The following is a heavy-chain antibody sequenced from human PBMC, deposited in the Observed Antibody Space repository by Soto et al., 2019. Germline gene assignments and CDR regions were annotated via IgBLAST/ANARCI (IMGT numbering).Heavy chain of an antibody. J-gene: IGHJ4*02. CDR2: IYYSGST. D-gene: IGHD6-13*01. Sequence: SETLSLTCTVSGVSISSYYWSWIRQPPGRGLEWIGYIYYSGSTNYNPSLKSRVTISVDTSKNQFSLKLSSVTAADTAVYYCAREAAAKFDYWGQGTLVTVSS. V-gene: IGHV4-59*01. CDR3: AREAAAKFDY. CDR1: GVSISSYY.